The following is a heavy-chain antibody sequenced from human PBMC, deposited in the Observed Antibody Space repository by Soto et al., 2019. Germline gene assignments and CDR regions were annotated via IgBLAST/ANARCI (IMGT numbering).Heavy chain of an antibody. V-gene: IGHV2-5*02. CDR2: IYWDDDK. D-gene: IGHD3-3*01. Sequence: SGPTLVKPTQTLTLTCTFSGFSLSTSGVGVGWIRQPPGKALEWLALIYWDDDKRYSPSLKSRLTITKDTSKNQVVLTMTNMDPVDTATYYCAHRRDFWSGYSGPKTNNWFDPWGQGTLVTVSS. CDR1: GFSLSTSGVG. J-gene: IGHJ5*02. CDR3: AHRRDFWSGYSGPKTNNWFDP.